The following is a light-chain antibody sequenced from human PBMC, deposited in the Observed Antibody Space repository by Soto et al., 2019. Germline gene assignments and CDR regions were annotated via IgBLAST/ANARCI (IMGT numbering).Light chain of an antibody. J-gene: IGKJ4*01. Sequence: MTQSPATLSVSPGERVTFSCRASQSISSNLAWYQQKPGQAPRLLIYGASTRATHIPDRFSGSGSETEFTLSVSSLQSEDFAIYYCQQYYDWPLVTFGGGTEVDI. V-gene: IGKV3-15*01. CDR2: GAS. CDR1: QSISSN. CDR3: QQYYDWPLVT.